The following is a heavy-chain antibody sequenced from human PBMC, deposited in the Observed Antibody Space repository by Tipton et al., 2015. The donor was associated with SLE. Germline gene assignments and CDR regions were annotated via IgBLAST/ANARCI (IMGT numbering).Heavy chain of an antibody. J-gene: IGHJ3*02. CDR1: GGSISSYY. CDR3: ARPSGGTVFDAFDI. D-gene: IGHD4-17*01. CDR2: IYYSGST. V-gene: IGHV4-59*01. Sequence: TLSLTCTVSGGSISSYYRSWIRQPPGKGLEWIGYIYYSGSTNYNPSLKSRVTITVDTLKNQFSLKLSSVTAADTAVYYCARPSGGTVFDAFDIWGQGTMVTVSS.